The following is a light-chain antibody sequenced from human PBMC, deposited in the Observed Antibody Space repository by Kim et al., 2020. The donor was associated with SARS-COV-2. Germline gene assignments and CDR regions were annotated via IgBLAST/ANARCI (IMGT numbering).Light chain of an antibody. CDR3: QQYGTLVT. Sequence: EIVLTQSPGTLSLSPGERATLSCRASQSVSRNYLAWYQQKPGQAPRLLIYDASNRATGIPDRFSGSGSETDFTLTISRLEPEDFAVYYCQQYGTLVTFGQGTKLEI. CDR1: QSVSRNY. V-gene: IGKV3-20*01. CDR2: DAS. J-gene: IGKJ2*01.